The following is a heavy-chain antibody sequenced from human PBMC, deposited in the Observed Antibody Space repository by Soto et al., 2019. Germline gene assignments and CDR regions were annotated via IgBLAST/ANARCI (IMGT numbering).Heavy chain of an antibody. J-gene: IGHJ3*02. CDR1: GYTFTSYY. D-gene: IGHD2-15*01. CDR3: ARDGYCSGGSCRRDAFDI. Sequence: QVQLVQSGAEVKKPGASVKVSCKASGYTFTSYYMHWVRQAPGQGLEWMGIINPSGGSTSYAQKFQGRVTMTSDTSTSTVYMELSSLRSEDTAVYYCARDGYCSGGSCRRDAFDIWGQGTMVTVSS. CDR2: INPSGGST. V-gene: IGHV1-46*03.